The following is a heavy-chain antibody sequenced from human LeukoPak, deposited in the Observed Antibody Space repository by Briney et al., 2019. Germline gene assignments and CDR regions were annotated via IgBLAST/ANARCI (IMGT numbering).Heavy chain of an antibody. D-gene: IGHD1-26*01. J-gene: IGHJ4*02. CDR1: GGSISSNSYY. Sequence: SETLSLTCTVSGGSISSNSYYWGWIRQPPGKGLEWIGSIYYSGSTYYNPSLKSRVTISVDTSKNQFSLKLSSVTAADTAVYYCARDSGSHYYFDYWGQGTLVTVSS. CDR3: ARDSGSHYYFDY. CDR2: IYYSGST. V-gene: IGHV4-39*07.